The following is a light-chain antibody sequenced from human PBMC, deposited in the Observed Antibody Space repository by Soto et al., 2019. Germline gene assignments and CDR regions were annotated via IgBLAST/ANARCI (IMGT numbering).Light chain of an antibody. V-gene: IGLV1-40*01. CDR2: GNN. CDR1: SSNIGAGYD. Sequence: QSVLTQPPSVSGAPGQRVTISCTGTSSNIGAGYDVHWYQHLPGTAPKLLIYGNNDRPSGVPDRFSGSKSGTSASLAITGLQAEDEADYYCRSYDTSLSGSVFGRGTKLTVL. J-gene: IGLJ2*01. CDR3: RSYDTSLSGSV.